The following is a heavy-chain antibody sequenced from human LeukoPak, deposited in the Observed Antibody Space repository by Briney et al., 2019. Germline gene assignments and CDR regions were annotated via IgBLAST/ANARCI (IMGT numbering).Heavy chain of an antibody. Sequence: SETLSLTCAVYGGSFSGYYWSWIRQPPGKGLEWIGEINHSGSTNYNPSLKSRVTISVDTSKNQFSLKLSSVTAADTAVYYCASGSWSSYYFHYWGQGTLVTVSS. CDR3: ASGSWSSYYFHY. V-gene: IGHV4-34*01. CDR1: GGSFSGYY. CDR2: INHSGST. J-gene: IGHJ4*02. D-gene: IGHD6-6*01.